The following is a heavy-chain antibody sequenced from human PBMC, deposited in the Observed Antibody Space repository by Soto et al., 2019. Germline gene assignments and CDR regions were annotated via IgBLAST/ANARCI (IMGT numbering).Heavy chain of an antibody. Sequence: QVQLVESGGGVVQPGRSLRLSCAASGFTFSSYGMHWVRQAPGKGLEWVAVIWYDGSNKYYADSVKGRFTISRDNSKNTLDLQMNSLKAEDTAVYYCARWGIAAGDYWGQGTLVTVSS. CDR2: IWYDGSNK. V-gene: IGHV3-33*01. J-gene: IGHJ4*02. D-gene: IGHD6-13*01. CDR1: GFTFSSYG. CDR3: ARWGIAAGDY.